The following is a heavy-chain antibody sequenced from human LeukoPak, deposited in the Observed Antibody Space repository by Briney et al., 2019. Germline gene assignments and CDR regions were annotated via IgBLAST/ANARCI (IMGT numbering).Heavy chain of an antibody. CDR3: ARDGGEMATILGWFDP. Sequence: SETLSLTCTVSGGSVSYYYWSWIRQPPGKGLEWIGYIYNSGGTNYNPSLKSRVTISIDTSKNQFSLKLNSVTAADTAVYYCARDGGEMATILGWFDPWGQGTLVTVSS. CDR1: GGSVSYYY. CDR2: IYNSGGT. V-gene: IGHV4-59*02. D-gene: IGHD5-24*01. J-gene: IGHJ5*02.